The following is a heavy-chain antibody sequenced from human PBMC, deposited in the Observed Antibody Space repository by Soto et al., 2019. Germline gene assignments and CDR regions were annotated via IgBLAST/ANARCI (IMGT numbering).Heavy chain of an antibody. CDR1: GFTFSSYS. V-gene: IGHV3-48*02. Sequence: EVPLVESGGGLVQPGGSLRLSCAASGFTFSSYSMNWVRQAPGKGLEWVSYISSSSSTIYYADSVKGRFTISRDNAKNSLYIQINSLRDDDMAVYYCASLAYYDFWSGYQPFDPWGQETLVTVSS. CDR2: ISSSSSTI. J-gene: IGHJ5*02. D-gene: IGHD3-3*01. CDR3: ASLAYYDFWSGYQPFDP.